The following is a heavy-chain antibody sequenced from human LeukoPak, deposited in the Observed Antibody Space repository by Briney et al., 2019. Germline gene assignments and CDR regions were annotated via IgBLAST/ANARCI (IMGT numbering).Heavy chain of an antibody. V-gene: IGHV3-23*01. Sequence: GGSLRLSCAASGFTFSSYAMSWVRQAPGKGLEWVSAISGSGGSTYYADSVKGRFTISRDNSKNTLYLQMNSLRAEDTAVYYCAILSGYYCEAPVDYWGQGTLVTVSS. D-gene: IGHD3-22*01. J-gene: IGHJ4*02. CDR1: GFTFSSYA. CDR2: ISGSGGST. CDR3: AILSGYYCEAPVDY.